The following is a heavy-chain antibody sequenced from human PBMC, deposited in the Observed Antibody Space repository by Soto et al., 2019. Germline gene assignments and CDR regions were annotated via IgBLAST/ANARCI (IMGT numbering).Heavy chain of an antibody. Sequence: QVQVVQSGAEVKKPEASVKVSCKASGFTFTNHGISWVRQAPGQGLEWMAWISAENGNTNHAQKFQGRVTMSIDTSTSTAYMELTSLRSDDTAVYYCARHRSGWREGDYWGQGTLVTVSS. J-gene: IGHJ4*02. CDR1: GFTFTNHG. CDR2: ISAENGNT. V-gene: IGHV1-18*04. CDR3: ARHRSGWREGDY. D-gene: IGHD6-19*01.